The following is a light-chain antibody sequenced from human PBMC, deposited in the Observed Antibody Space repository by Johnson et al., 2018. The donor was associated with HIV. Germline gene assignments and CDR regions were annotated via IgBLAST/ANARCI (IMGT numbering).Light chain of an antibody. J-gene: IGLJ1*01. CDR2: ENN. Sequence: QSVLTQPPSVSAAPGQKVTISCSGSSSNIGNNYVSWYQQLPGTAPKLLIYENNKLPSGIPDRFSGSKSGTSATLGITGLQTGDEADYYCGTWDSSLSVFYVFGTGTKVTVL. CDR3: GTWDSSLSVFYV. CDR1: SSNIGNNY. V-gene: IGLV1-51*02.